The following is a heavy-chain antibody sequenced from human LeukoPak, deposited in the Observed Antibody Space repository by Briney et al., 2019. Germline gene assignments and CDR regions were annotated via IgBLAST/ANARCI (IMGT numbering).Heavy chain of an antibody. D-gene: IGHD2-15*01. Sequence: VASVKVSCKASGYTFTSYAMNWVRQAPGQGLEWMGWINTNTGNPTYAQGFTGRFVFSLDTSVSTAYLQISSLKAEDTAVYYCARDNVGLRSSGEVDYWGQGTLVTVSS. V-gene: IGHV7-4-1*02. CDR2: INTNTGNP. CDR3: ARDNVGLRSSGEVDY. CDR1: GYTFTSYA. J-gene: IGHJ4*02.